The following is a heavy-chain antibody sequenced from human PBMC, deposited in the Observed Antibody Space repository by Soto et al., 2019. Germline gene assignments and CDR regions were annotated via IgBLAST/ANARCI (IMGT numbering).Heavy chain of an antibody. CDR1: GSNFGSYG. CDR2: ISYDGTYK. D-gene: IGHD6-13*01. Sequence: PGGSLRLSCAASGSNFGSYGIHWVRKITGKGLEWVAVISYDGTYKHYADSVKGRFTFSRDNSKNTLYLQMNSLRAEDTAVYYCARDSLNIAAAVTPSLAYYFDYWGQGTLVTVSS. CDR3: ARDSLNIAAAVTPSLAYYFDY. V-gene: IGHV3-33*08. J-gene: IGHJ4*02.